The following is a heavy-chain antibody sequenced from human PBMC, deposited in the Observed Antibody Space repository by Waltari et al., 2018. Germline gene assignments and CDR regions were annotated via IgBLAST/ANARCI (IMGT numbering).Heavy chain of an antibody. Sequence: QVQLVQSGAEVKKPGSSVKVSCKVSGYPLTELSMHWVRQAPGKGLEWMGGFDPEDGETIYAQKFQGRVTMTEDTSTDTAYMELSSLRSEDTAVYYCATAPRYFDWSHYFDYWGQGTLVTVSS. CDR3: ATAPRYFDWSHYFDY. J-gene: IGHJ4*02. CDR1: GYPLTELS. CDR2: FDPEDGET. V-gene: IGHV1-24*01. D-gene: IGHD3-9*01.